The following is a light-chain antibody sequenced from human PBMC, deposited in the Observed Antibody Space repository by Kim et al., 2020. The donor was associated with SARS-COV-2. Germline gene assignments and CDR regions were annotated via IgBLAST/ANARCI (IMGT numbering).Light chain of an antibody. CDR3: QAWDSSTVV. Sequence: SYELTQPPSVSVSPGQTASITCSGDKLGDKYACWYQQKPGQSPVLVIYQDSKRPSGTPERFSGSNSGNTATLTNNGTHAIDEADYYCQAWDSSTVV. V-gene: IGLV3-1*01. CDR1: KLGDKY. CDR2: QDS. J-gene: IGLJ2*01.